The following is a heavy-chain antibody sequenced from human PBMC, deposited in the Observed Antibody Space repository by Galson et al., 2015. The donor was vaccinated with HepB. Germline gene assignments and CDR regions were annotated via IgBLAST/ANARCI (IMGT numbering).Heavy chain of an antibody. D-gene: IGHD2-2*01. CDR3: ARRLVVPAAKADWYFDL. V-gene: IGHV5-51*01. J-gene: IGHJ2*01. CDR2: IYPGDSDT. CDR1: GYRFTSHW. Sequence: QSGAEVKKPGESLKISCKGSGYRFTSHWIGWVRQMPGKGLEWMGIIYPGDSDTRYSPSFQGQVTISADKSINTAYLQWSSLKASDTAMYYCARRLVVPAAKADWYFDLWGRGTLVTVSS.